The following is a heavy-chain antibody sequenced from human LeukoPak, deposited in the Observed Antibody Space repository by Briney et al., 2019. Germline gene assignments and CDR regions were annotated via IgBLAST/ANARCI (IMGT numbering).Heavy chain of an antibody. Sequence: SETLSLTCAVYGGSFSGYYWSWIRQPPGKGLEWIGEINHSGSTNYNPSLKSRVTISVDTSKNQFSLKLSSVTAADTAVYYCARASSPEGDRYYFDYWGQGTLVTVSS. CDR2: INHSGST. D-gene: IGHD3-16*01. J-gene: IGHJ4*02. CDR1: GGSFSGYY. V-gene: IGHV4-34*01. CDR3: ARASSPEGDRYYFDY.